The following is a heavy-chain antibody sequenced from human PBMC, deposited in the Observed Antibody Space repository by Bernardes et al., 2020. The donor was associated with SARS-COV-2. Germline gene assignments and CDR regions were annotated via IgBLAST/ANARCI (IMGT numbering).Heavy chain of an antibody. CDR3: TRCVGATTMRWFDP. J-gene: IGHJ5*02. Sequence: SETLSLTCTVSGGSISSFHWSWIRQPPGRGLEWIGDIYYSGSTKYNSSLKSRGSISLDTSKNQLSLKLNSVTAADTAVYFCTRCVGATTMRWFDPWGQGTLVTVSS. D-gene: IGHD1-26*01. V-gene: IGHV4-59*01. CDR2: IYYSGST. CDR1: GGSISSFH.